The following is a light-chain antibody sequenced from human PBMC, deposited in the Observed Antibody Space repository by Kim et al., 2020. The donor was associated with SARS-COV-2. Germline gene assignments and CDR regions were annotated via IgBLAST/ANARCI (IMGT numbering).Light chain of an antibody. CDR1: VGGYNY. CDR2: EVN. J-gene: IGLJ3*02. CDR3: SSKADTDNVL. V-gene: IGLV2-8*01. Sequence: QSALTQPPSASGSPGQSITISCSGVGGYNYVSWYQQHPGKAPKLIIYEVNKRPSGVPDRFSGSKSGDTASLTVSGLQADDEAEYYCSSKADTDNVLFGGGTQLTVL.